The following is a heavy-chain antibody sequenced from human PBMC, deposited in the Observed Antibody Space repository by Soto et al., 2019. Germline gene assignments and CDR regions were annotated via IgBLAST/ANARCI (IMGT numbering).Heavy chain of an antibody. CDR3: ARKGPPRDAFDI. CDR2: VLGGGGST. Sequence: GGSLRLFCAASGFTFSSYAMSWVRQTPGKGLEWVSGVLGGGGSTFYADSVKGRFTISRDNSKNTLYVQMNSLRAEDTAIYYCARKGPPRDAFDIWGQGTMVTVSS. CDR1: GFTFSSYA. V-gene: IGHV3-23*01. J-gene: IGHJ3*02.